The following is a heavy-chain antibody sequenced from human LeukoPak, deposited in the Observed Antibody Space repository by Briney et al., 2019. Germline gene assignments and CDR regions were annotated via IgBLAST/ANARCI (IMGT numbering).Heavy chain of an antibody. CDR2: INTKSGRT. CDR1: GYSFTDYY. CDR3: ARADFIDAGPYLIGP. Sequence: ASVKVSCKTSGYSFTDYYIHWVRQAPGQGLEWMGWINTKSGRTSSARKFQGRVTMTRDPSITTVYMDMAWLTSDDTAIYFCARADFIDAGPYLIGPWGQGTLATVSS. J-gene: IGHJ5*02. V-gene: IGHV1-2*02. D-gene: IGHD3-3*01.